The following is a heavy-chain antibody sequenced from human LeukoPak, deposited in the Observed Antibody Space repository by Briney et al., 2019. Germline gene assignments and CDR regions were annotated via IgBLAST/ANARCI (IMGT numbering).Heavy chain of an antibody. CDR2: FDPEDGET. D-gene: IGHD2-15*01. CDR1: RYTLTELS. V-gene: IGHV1-24*01. J-gene: IGHJ3*02. CDR3: ATHGGPVAATSDAFDI. Sequence: WASVKVSCKVSRYTLTELSMHWVRQAPGKGLEWMGGFDPEDGETIYAQKFQGRVTMTEDTSTDTAYMELSSLRSEDTAVYYCATHGGPVAATSDAFDIWGQGTMVTVSS.